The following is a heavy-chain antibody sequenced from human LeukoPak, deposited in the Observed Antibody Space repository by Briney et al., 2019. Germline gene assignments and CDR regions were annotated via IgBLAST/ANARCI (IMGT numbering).Heavy chain of an antibody. CDR1: GFTFSGSA. CDR2: IKSKANSYAT. V-gene: IGHV3-73*01. Sequence: GGSLKLSCAASGFTFSGSAMHWVRQASGKGLEWVGRIKSKANSYATAYAASVKGRFTIPRDDSKNTAYLQMNSLKTEDTAVYYCTRREDYYDSSGYYSADYWGQGTLVSVST. CDR3: TRREDYYDSSGYYSADY. D-gene: IGHD3-22*01. J-gene: IGHJ4*02.